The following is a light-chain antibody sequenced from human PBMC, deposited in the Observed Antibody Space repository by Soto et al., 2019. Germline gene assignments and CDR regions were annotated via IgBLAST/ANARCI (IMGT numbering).Light chain of an antibody. CDR3: SSYAGRV. J-gene: IGLJ2*01. Sequence: QSALTQPPSASGSPGQSVTISCTGTSSDVGGYNYVSWYQQHPGKAPKLMIYEVSKRPSGVPDRFSGSKSGNTASLTVSGLQAEDEADYYCSSYAGRVFGGGTKLPS. V-gene: IGLV2-8*01. CDR1: SSDVGGYNY. CDR2: EVS.